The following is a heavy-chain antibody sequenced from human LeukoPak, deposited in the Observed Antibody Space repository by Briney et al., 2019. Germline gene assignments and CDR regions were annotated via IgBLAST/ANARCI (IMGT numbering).Heavy chain of an antibody. D-gene: IGHD6-13*01. J-gene: IGHJ4*02. Sequence: PGGSLRLSCAASGFTFSSYAMSWVRQAPGKGLEWVSAIGGSGGSTYYADSVKGRFTISRDNSKNTLYLQMNSLRAEDTAVYYCAKSDSPYSSSWYPWGYWGQGTLVTVSS. CDR2: IGGSGGST. V-gene: IGHV3-23*01. CDR3: AKSDSPYSSSWYPWGY. CDR1: GFTFSSYA.